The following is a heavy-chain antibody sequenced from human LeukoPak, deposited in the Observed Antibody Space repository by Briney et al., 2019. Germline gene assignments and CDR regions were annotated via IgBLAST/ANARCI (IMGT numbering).Heavy chain of an antibody. CDR1: GFTFSSYG. D-gene: IGHD3-10*02. Sequence: GGSLRLSCAASGFTFSSYGMHWVRQAPGKGLEWVAFIRYDGSNKYYADSVKGRFTISRDNSKNTLYLQMNSLRAEDTAVYYCAKDRESLFVVRGVNLGYWGQGTLVTVSS. CDR2: IRYDGSNK. J-gene: IGHJ4*02. CDR3: AKDRESLFVVRGVNLGY. V-gene: IGHV3-30*02.